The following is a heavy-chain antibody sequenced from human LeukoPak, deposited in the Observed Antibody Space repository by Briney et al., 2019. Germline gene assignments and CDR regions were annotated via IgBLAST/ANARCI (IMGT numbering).Heavy chain of an antibody. J-gene: IGHJ6*03. CDR2: MNPNSGHT. D-gene: IGHD3-3*01. CDR3: ARGVDYALWSDSSYQFYYMDV. Sequence: ASVKLSCKASGYTFSSSDVNWVRQATGQGLEWMGWMNPNSGHTGYAQKFQGRITFTKNTSISTAYMELSSLRPEDTAVYFCARGVDYALWSDSSYQFYYMDVWGKGATVTVSS. V-gene: IGHV1-8*03. CDR1: GYTFSSSD.